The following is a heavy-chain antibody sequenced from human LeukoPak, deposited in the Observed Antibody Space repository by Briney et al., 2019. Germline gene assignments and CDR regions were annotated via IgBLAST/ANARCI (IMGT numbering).Heavy chain of an antibody. CDR3: ARNRFPITGTTNNYYYMDV. V-gene: IGHV3-48*04. J-gene: IGHJ6*03. CDR2: ISSSSTTI. Sequence: PGGSLRLSCVASGFAFSNFHMSWVRQAPGKGLEWLSYISSSSTTIYYADSVKGRFTISRDNAKNSLYLQMNSLKAEDTAVYYCARNRFPITGTTNNYYYMDVWGKGTTVTVSS. D-gene: IGHD1-7*01. CDR1: GFAFSNFH.